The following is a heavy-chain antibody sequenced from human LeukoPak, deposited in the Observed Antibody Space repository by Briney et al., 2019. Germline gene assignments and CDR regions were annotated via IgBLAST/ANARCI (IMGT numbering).Heavy chain of an antibody. J-gene: IGHJ4*02. CDR1: GFTFSSYG. V-gene: IGHV3-7*01. CDR2: IKQDGSEK. D-gene: IGHD3-22*01. CDR3: ARGGDSSGYYFYYFDY. Sequence: GGSLRLSCAASGFTFSSYGMSWVRQAPGKGLEWVANIKQDGSEKYYVDSVKGRFTISRDNAKNSLYLQMNSLRAEDTAVYYCARGGDSSGYYFYYFDYWGQGTLVTVSS.